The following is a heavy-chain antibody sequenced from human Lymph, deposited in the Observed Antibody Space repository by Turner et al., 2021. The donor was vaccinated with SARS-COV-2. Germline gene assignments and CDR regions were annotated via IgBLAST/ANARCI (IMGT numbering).Heavy chain of an antibody. V-gene: IGHV3-23*01. CDR3: AKSPLGEDYFDY. CDR1: GFTFSNYA. Sequence: EVQLLESGGDCVQPGGSLRLSCAASGFTFSNYAMSWVRQAPGKGLEWVSDISGSGARTYYADSVKGGFTISRDNSKNTLFLQMNSLRADDTAIYYCAKSPLGEDYFDYWGQGTLVTVSS. J-gene: IGHJ4*02. CDR2: ISGSGART. D-gene: IGHD3-16*01.